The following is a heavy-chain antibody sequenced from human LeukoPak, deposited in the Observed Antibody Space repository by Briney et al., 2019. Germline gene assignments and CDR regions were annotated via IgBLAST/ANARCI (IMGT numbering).Heavy chain of an antibody. Sequence: SETLSLICTVSGGSISTYYWSWIRQPPGKGLEWIGFIHCSGSTNYNPSLKSRVTISVEKSKNQFSLTLSSVTAADTAMYYCARRLINCSGGRCFYAFDYWGQGTLVTVSS. CDR3: ARRLINCSGGRCFYAFDY. CDR1: GGSISTYY. V-gene: IGHV4-59*01. CDR2: IHCSGST. D-gene: IGHD2-15*01. J-gene: IGHJ4*02.